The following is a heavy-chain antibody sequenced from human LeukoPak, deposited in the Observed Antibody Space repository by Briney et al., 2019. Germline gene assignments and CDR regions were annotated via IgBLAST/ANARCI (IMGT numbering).Heavy chain of an antibody. J-gene: IGHJ3*02. D-gene: IGHD2-15*01. CDR3: AKDKGYCSGGSCYSSAFDI. CDR2: ISWNSGSI. Sequence: GGSLRLSCAASGFTFDDYAMHWVRQAPGKGLEWVSGISWNSGSIGYADSVKGRFTISRDNAKNSLYLQMNSLRAEDMALYYCAKDKGYCSGGSCYSSAFDIWGQGTMVTVSS. V-gene: IGHV3-9*03. CDR1: GFTFDDYA.